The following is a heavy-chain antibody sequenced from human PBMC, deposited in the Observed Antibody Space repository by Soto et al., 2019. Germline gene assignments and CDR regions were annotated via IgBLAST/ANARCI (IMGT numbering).Heavy chain of an antibody. CDR3: ARGGGLLWFGESSDY. CDR2: ISDDGSNK. D-gene: IGHD3-10*01. CDR1: GFTFSSYA. V-gene: IGHV3-30-3*01. J-gene: IGHJ4*02. Sequence: QVQLVESGGGVVQPGRSLRLSCAASGFTFSSYAMHWVRQAPGKGLEWVAVISDDGSNKYYADSVKGRFTISRDNSKNTLYLQMNSRRAEDTAVYYCARGGGLLWFGESSDYWGQGTLVTVSS.